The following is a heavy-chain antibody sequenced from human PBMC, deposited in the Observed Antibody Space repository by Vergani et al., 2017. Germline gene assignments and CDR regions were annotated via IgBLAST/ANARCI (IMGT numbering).Heavy chain of an antibody. CDR1: GFTFSSYS. D-gene: IGHD6-6*01. CDR2: ISSSSSYI. Sequence: EVQLVESGGGLVKPGGSLRLSCAASGFTFSSYSMNWVRQAPGKGLEWVSSISSSSSYIYYADSVKCRFTISRDNAKNSLYLQMNSLRAEETAVYYCASGSSNDYWGQGTLVTVSS. J-gene: IGHJ4*02. V-gene: IGHV3-21*01. CDR3: ASGSSNDY.